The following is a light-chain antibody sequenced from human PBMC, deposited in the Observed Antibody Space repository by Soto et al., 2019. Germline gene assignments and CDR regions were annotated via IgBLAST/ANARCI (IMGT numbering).Light chain of an antibody. CDR2: DVN. J-gene: IGLJ3*02. Sequence: QSVLTQPASVSGSPGQSITISCTGTSSDVGAYNFASWYQQDPGKAPKLMIYDVNNRPSGVSNRFSGSKSGNTASLTISGLQAEDEADYYCQQYNNWLRTFGQGTK. CDR1: SSDVGAYNF. CDR3: QQYNNWLRT. V-gene: IGLV2-14*01.